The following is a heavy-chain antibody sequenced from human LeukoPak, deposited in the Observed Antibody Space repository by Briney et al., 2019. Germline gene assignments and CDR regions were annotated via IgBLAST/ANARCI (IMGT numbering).Heavy chain of an antibody. CDR1: GFTFSIYS. Sequence: PGGSLRLSCAASGFTFSIYSMNWVRQAPGKGLEWVSAISGSGDTTYYADSVKGRFTISRDNSKNTLYLQMNSLRAEDTAVYYCANTAKVTPRDYWGQGTLVTVSS. J-gene: IGHJ4*02. D-gene: IGHD6-25*01. CDR3: ANTAKVTPRDY. CDR2: ISGSGDTT. V-gene: IGHV3-23*01.